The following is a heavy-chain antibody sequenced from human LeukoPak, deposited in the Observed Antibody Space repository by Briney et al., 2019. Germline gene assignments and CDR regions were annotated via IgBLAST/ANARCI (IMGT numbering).Heavy chain of an antibody. CDR2: IIPIVGIA. CDR3: ARGGEYCSSTSCSHSYFAY. D-gene: IGHD2-2*01. CDR1: GGTFSSYA. J-gene: IGHJ4*02. Sequence: SVKVSCKASGGTFSSYAMSWVRQAPGQGLEWMGGIIPIVGIANYAQKFQGRVTITADKSASTAYMELSSLRSEDTAVYYCARGGEYCSSTSCSHSYFAYWGQATLVTLPS. V-gene: IGHV1-69*10.